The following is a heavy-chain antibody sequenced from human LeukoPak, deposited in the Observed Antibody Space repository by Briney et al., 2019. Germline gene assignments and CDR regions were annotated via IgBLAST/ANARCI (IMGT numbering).Heavy chain of an antibody. D-gene: IGHD3-3*01. Sequence: GGSLRLSCAASGFTFSSYWMHWVRQAPGKGLVWVSRINTDGSSTSYADSVKGRITISRDNAKNTLYLQMNSLRAEDTAVYYCARLSVDFWSGYYPLDYWGQGTLVTVSS. J-gene: IGHJ4*02. V-gene: IGHV3-74*01. CDR1: GFTFSSYW. CDR3: ARLSVDFWSGYYPLDY. CDR2: INTDGSST.